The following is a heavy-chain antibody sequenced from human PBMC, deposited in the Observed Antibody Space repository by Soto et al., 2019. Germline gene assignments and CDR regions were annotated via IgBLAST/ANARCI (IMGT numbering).Heavy chain of an antibody. J-gene: IGHJ5*02. CDR2: IYYSGST. CDR1: GGSISSSSYY. V-gene: IGHV4-39*01. Sequence: QLQLKESGPGLVKPSETLSLTCTVSGGSISSSSYYWGWIRQPPGKGLEWIGSIYYSGSTYYNPSLKSRVTISVDTSKNQFSLKLSSVTAADTAVYYCDSGSYRANWFDPWGQGTLVTVSS. CDR3: DSGSYRANWFDP. D-gene: IGHD1-26*01.